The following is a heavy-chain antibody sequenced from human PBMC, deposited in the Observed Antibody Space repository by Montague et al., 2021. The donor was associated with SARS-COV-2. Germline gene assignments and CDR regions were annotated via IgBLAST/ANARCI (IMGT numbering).Heavy chain of an antibody. D-gene: IGHD3-3*01. CDR3: ARRQLRFLEWSTADYFDG. CDR1: GGSIRSRDFY. CDR2: IYYTGTT. V-gene: IGHV4-39*01. J-gene: IGHJ4*02. Sequence: SETLSLTCTVSGGSIRSRDFYWGWNPQPPGNRLEWIGCIYYTGTTYYNPSLQSRVTLTVDTSKNQFSLRVTSLTATDTAVYYCARRQLRFLEWSTADYFDGWGQGTMVTVSS.